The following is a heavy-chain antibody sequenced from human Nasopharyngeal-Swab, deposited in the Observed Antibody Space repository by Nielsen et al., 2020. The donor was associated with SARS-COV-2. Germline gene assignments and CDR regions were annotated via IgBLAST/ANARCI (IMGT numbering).Heavy chain of an antibody. J-gene: IGHJ4*02. Sequence: GGSLRLSCAASGFTFSSNALSWVRQAPGKGLEWVSVISESGRTYYADSVKGRFTISRDNSKNTLYLEMNSLRVEDTAVYYCAKDQPSDYWGQGTLVTVSS. CDR2: ISESGRT. V-gene: IGHV3-23*01. CDR3: AKDQPSDY. CDR1: GFTFSSNA.